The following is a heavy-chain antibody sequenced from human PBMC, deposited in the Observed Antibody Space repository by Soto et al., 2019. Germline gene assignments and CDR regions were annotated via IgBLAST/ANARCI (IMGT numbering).Heavy chain of an antibody. D-gene: IGHD3-10*01. J-gene: IGHJ3*02. CDR1: GFTFSSYS. V-gene: IGHV3-21*01. Sequence: LRLSCAASGFTFSSYSMNWVRQAPGKGLEWVSSISSSSSYIYYADSVKGRFTISRDNAKNSLYLQMNSLRAEDTAVYYCARDPRTRRYYGSGSYAFDIWGQGTMVTVSS. CDR3: ARDPRTRRYYGSGSYAFDI. CDR2: ISSSSSYI.